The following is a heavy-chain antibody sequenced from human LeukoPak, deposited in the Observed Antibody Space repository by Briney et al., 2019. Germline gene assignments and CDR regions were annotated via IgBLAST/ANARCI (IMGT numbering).Heavy chain of an antibody. D-gene: IGHD1-14*01. CDR3: ARDPTGYYYYYMDV. J-gene: IGHJ6*03. Sequence: ASVKVSCKASGYSFVLYGISWVRQAPGQGHEWMGWISTYNGNTKYAEKFQGRVTMTTDTPTSTAYMELRSLRSDDTAVYYCARDPTGYYYYYMDVWGKGTTVTISS. CDR1: GYSFVLYG. V-gene: IGHV1-18*01. CDR2: ISTYNGNT.